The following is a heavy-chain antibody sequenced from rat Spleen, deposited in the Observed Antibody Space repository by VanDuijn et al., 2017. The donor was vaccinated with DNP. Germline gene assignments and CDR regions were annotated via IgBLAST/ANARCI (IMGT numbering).Heavy chain of an antibody. CDR2: ITASSGTT. J-gene: IGHJ2*01. CDR1: GFTFSNYG. V-gene: IGHV5-19*01. D-gene: IGHD5-1*01. CDR3: ATQDGSSGFDY. Sequence: EVQLVESGGGLVQPGRSLKLSCAASGFTFSNYGMAWVRQAPKKGLEWVATITASSGTTYYRDSVKGRFTFSRDNAKSTLYLQMDSLRSEDTATYYCATQDGSSGFDYWGQGVMVTVSS.